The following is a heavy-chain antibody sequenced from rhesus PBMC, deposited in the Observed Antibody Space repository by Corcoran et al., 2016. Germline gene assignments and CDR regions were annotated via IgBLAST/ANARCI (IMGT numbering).Heavy chain of an antibody. V-gene: IGHV4-122*02. CDR3: AREIGSSYKNWYFDL. D-gene: IGHD4-29*01. CDR1: GGSITSGYYY. Sequence: QVQLQESGPGLVKPSETLSLTCAVSGGSITSGYYYWSWIRQPPGKGLEWIGSLTYSGSTSYNPSLQSRVTSSRDTSKNQFSLKLSSVTAADTAVYYCAREIGSSYKNWYFDLWGPGTPITISS. CDR2: LTYSGST. J-gene: IGHJ2*01.